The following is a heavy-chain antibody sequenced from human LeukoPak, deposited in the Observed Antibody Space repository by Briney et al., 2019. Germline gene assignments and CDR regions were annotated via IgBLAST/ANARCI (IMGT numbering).Heavy chain of an antibody. V-gene: IGHV1-2*06. D-gene: IGHD3-22*01. Sequence: ASVKVSCKASGYTCTGYYMHWVRQAPGQGLEWMGRINPNSGGTNYAQKFQGRVTMTRDTSISTAYMELSRLRSDDTAVYYCARSSTYYYDSSGYYDFDYWGQGTLVTVSS. CDR1: GYTCTGYY. CDR2: INPNSGGT. CDR3: ARSSTYYYDSSGYYDFDY. J-gene: IGHJ4*02.